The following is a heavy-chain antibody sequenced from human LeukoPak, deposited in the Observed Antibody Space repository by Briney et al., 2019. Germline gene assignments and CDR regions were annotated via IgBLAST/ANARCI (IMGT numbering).Heavy chain of an antibody. V-gene: IGHV1-69*13. Sequence: ASVKVSCKASGYTFTSYGISWVRQAPGQGLEWMGGIIPIFGTANYAQKFQGRVTITADESTSTAYMELSSLRSEDTAVYYCALPSGYYYDFDYWGQGTLVTVSS. CDR2: IIPIFGTA. CDR3: ALPSGYYYDFDY. CDR1: GYTFTSYG. D-gene: IGHD3-22*01. J-gene: IGHJ4*02.